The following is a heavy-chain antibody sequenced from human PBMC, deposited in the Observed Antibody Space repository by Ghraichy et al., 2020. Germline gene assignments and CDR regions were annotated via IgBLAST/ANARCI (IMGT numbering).Heavy chain of an antibody. Sequence: GGSLRLSCAASGFTFSSYDMSWVRQAPGEGLEWIAAISVTGEKTYYADAVKGRFSISKDTSKNTLHLQMNRLRAEDTAVYYCAKATTDPQLAVAGYYWGQGTLVTVSS. V-gene: IGHV3-23*01. D-gene: IGHD6-19*01. CDR2: ISVTGEKT. J-gene: IGHJ4*02. CDR3: AKATTDPQLAVAGYY. CDR1: GFTFSSYD.